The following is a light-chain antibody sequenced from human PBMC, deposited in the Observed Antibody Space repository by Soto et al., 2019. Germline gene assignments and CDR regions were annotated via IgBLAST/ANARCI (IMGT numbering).Light chain of an antibody. V-gene: IGLV2-11*01. Sequence: QSALTQPHSVSASPGQSVTISCTGTSSNVGGYNYVSWYQQNPGKAPKLMIYDATKRPSGVPDRFSGSKSGNAASLTISGLQAEDEADYYCCSYAASYTLLFGGGTKLTVL. J-gene: IGLJ2*01. CDR1: SSNVGGYNY. CDR3: CSYAASYTLL. CDR2: DAT.